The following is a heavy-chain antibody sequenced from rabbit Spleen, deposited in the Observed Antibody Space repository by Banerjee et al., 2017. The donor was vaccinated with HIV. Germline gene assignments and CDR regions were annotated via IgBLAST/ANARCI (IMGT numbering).Heavy chain of an antibody. Sequence: QLVESGGDLVKPGASLTLTCKASGFDFSTYSMSWVRQAPGKGLEWIGYIVPIFGVTYYANWVNGRFTISSHNAQNTLYLQLNSLTAADTATYFCVREAGYGGYGDANLWGQGTLVTVS. CDR1: GFDFSTYS. V-gene: IGHV1S7*01. CDR2: IVPIFGVT. J-gene: IGHJ4*01. D-gene: IGHD6-1*01. CDR3: VREAGYGGYGDANL.